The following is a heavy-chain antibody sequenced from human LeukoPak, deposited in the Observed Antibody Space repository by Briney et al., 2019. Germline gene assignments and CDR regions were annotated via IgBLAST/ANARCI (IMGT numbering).Heavy chain of an antibody. CDR1: GLTFSNYG. CDR2: IGHDGNNE. Sequence: GGSLRLSCATSGLTFSNYGMQWVRQAPGKGLEWVVFIGHDGNNEQYTDSLKGRFTISRDNSKNTLYLQMNSLRTEDTAVYYCAKDGAYYIDDYWGQGTLVTVSP. V-gene: IGHV3-30*02. CDR3: AKDGAYYIDDY. D-gene: IGHD3-10*01. J-gene: IGHJ4*02.